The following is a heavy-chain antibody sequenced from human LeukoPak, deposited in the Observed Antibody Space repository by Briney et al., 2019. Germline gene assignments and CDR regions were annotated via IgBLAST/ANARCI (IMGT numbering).Heavy chain of an antibody. D-gene: IGHD1-26*01. CDR1: GGTFISYT. J-gene: IGHJ4*02. CDR2: ITPILGIA. Sequence: ASVKVSCKASGGTFISYTISWVRQAPGQGLEWMGRITPILGIANYAQKFQGRVTITADKSTSTAYMELSSLRSEATAVYYCADLGGFDYWGQGTLVTVSS. V-gene: IGHV1-69*02. CDR3: ADLGGFDY.